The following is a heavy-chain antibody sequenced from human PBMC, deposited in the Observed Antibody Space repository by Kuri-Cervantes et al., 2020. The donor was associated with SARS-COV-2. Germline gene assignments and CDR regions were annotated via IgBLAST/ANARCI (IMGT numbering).Heavy chain of an antibody. D-gene: IGHD4-23*01. CDR2: ISWNSGSI. CDR1: GFTFDDYA. Sequence: SLKISCAASGFTFDDYAMHWVRQAPGKGLEWVSGISWNSGSIGYADSVKGRFTISRDNSKSTLYLQMNSLTVEETGVYYCAKRGYGGNFEYWGQGSLVTVSS. V-gene: IGHV3-9*01. J-gene: IGHJ4*02. CDR3: AKRGYGGNFEY.